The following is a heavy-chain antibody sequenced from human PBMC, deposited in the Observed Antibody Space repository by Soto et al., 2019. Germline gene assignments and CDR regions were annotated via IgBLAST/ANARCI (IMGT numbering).Heavy chain of an antibody. Sequence: PSETLSLTCAVSGGSISSGGYSWSWIRQPPGKGLEWIGYIYHSGSTYYNPSLKSRVTISVDRSKNQFSLKLSSVTAADTAVYYCATAGHYDSSCYRNWFDPWGQGTMGTVSS. V-gene: IGHV4-30-2*01. D-gene: IGHD3-22*01. CDR1: GGSISSGGYS. CDR3: ATAGHYDSSCYRNWFDP. CDR2: IYHSGST. J-gene: IGHJ5*02.